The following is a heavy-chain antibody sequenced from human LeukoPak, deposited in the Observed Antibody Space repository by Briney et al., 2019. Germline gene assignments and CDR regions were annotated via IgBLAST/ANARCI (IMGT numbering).Heavy chain of an antibody. CDR2: ISYDGSNK. Sequence: SGRSLRLSCAASGFTFGSYAMHWVRQAPGKGLEWVAVISYDGSNKYYANSVKGRFTISRDNSKNTLYLQMNSLRAEDTAVYYCARGTWDPRAYFDYWGQGTLVTVSS. D-gene: IGHD1-26*01. V-gene: IGHV3-30-3*01. CDR1: GFTFGSYA. CDR3: ARGTWDPRAYFDY. J-gene: IGHJ4*02.